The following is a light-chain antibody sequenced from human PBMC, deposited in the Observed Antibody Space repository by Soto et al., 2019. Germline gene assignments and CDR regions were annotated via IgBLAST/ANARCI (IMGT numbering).Light chain of an antibody. CDR2: AAS. Sequence: DIQMTQSPATLSASVGDRVTITCRASQSISRWLTWYQQKPGKAPKLLIYAASSLQSGVPSRFSGSGSGTDFTLTISSLQPEDFATYYCQQSYSTPTFGQGTKVDIK. CDR1: QSISRW. J-gene: IGKJ1*01. CDR3: QQSYSTPT. V-gene: IGKV1-39*01.